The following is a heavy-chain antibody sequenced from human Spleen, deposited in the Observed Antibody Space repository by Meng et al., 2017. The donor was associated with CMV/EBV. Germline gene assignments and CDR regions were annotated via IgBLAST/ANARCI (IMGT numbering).Heavy chain of an antibody. Sequence: SDNHYWSWIRQPPGKGLEWIGYIYCRGSTHYNPSLMSRVTISVDTSKTQFSLRLNSLTAADTAVYYCARGHPWDYDNNPGAEFFQHWGQGTLVTVSS. D-gene: IGHD3-22*01. CDR3: ARGHPWDYDNNPGAEFFQH. CDR2: IYCRGST. J-gene: IGHJ1*01. CDR1: SDNHY. V-gene: IGHV4-30-4*08.